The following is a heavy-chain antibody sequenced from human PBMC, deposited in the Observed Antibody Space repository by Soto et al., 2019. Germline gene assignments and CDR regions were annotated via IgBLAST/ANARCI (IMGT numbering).Heavy chain of an antibody. CDR3: ARDIVLVPAASGAFDI. Sequence: SVKVSCKASGGTFSSYTISWVRQAPGQGLEWMGRIIPILGIANYAQKFQGRVTITADKSTSTAYMELSSLRSEDTAVYYCARDIVLVPAASGAFDIWGQGTMVTVS. J-gene: IGHJ3*02. CDR1: GGTFSSYT. D-gene: IGHD2-2*01. CDR2: IIPILGIA. V-gene: IGHV1-69*04.